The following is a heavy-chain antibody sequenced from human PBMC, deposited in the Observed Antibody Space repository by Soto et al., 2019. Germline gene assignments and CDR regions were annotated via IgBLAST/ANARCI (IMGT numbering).Heavy chain of an antibody. J-gene: IGHJ4*02. Sequence: GESLKISCAASWCTVSSTYLAWVLQAPGQGLEWVAVLYTGTDPVHADSVKGRLTISRDSSKNIFYLQMNSLRAEDTAMYFCPRSRYIWTYSGRFLDYWGQGSLVTVSS. CDR1: WCTVSSTY. CDR2: LYTGTDP. D-gene: IGHD1-1*01. V-gene: IGHV3-53*01. CDR3: PRSRYIWTYSGRFLDY.